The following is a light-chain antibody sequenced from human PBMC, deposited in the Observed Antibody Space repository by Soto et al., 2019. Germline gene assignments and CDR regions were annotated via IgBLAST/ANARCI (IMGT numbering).Light chain of an antibody. CDR3: QQSYSTPRT. CDR1: QSFSSY. CDR2: AAS. Sequence: DIQMNQSPSSLSASVGDRVTITCRASQSFSSYLDWYQQKPGKAPKLLIYAASSLQSGVPSRFSGSGSGTDFTLTISSLQPEDFATYYCQQSYSTPRTFGQGTKVEIK. J-gene: IGKJ1*01. V-gene: IGKV1-39*01.